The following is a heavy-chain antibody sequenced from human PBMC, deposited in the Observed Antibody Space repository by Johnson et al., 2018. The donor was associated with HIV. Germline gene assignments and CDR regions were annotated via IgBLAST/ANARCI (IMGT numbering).Heavy chain of an antibody. V-gene: IGHV3-33*08. Sequence: QVQLVESGGGLIQPGGSLRLSCAVSGFIVSDTDMAWVRQAPGKGLEWVAVIWYDGSNKYYADSVKGRFTISRDNSKNTLYLQMNSLRAEDTAVYYCARGGVIHDAFDIWGQGTMVTLSS. CDR1: GFIVSDTD. CDR2: IWYDGSNK. J-gene: IGHJ3*02. D-gene: IGHD3-3*01. CDR3: ARGGVIHDAFDI.